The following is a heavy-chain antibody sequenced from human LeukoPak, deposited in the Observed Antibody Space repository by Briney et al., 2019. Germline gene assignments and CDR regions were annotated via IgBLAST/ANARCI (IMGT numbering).Heavy chain of an antibody. CDR3: ATTLAYYYGSGRDY. CDR1: GFTFSSYS. V-gene: IGHV3-21*01. Sequence: GGSLRLSCAASGFTFSSYSMNWVRQAPGKVLEWVSSISSSSSYIYYADSVKGRFTISRDNAKNSLYLQMNSLRAEDTAVYYCATTLAYYYGSGRDYWGQGTLVTVSS. CDR2: ISSSSSYI. J-gene: IGHJ4*02. D-gene: IGHD3-10*01.